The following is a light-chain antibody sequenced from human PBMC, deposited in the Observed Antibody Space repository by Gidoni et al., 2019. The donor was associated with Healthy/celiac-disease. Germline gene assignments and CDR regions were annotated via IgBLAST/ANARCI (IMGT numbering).Light chain of an antibody. CDR3: QVWDSSSDHLYV. Sequence: SSVLTPPPSVPVAHGQKARLTCGGNNIGSKSVHWYQQKPGQAPVLVVYDDSDRPSGIPERFSGSNSGNTATLTISRVEAGDEADYYCQVWDSSSDHLYVFGTGTKVTVL. CDR1: NIGSKS. J-gene: IGLJ1*01. CDR2: DDS. V-gene: IGLV3-21*02.